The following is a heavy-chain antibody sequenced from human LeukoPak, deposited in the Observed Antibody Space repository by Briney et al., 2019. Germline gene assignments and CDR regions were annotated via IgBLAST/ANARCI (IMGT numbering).Heavy chain of an antibody. CDR1: GGSISSYY. J-gene: IGHJ4*02. CDR3: ARDPSAVVTEYYFDY. CDR2: IYTSGST. V-gene: IGHV4-4*07. D-gene: IGHD4-23*01. Sequence: PSETLSLTCTVSGGSISSYYWSWIRQPAGKGLEWIGRIYTSGSTNYNPSLKSRVTMSVDTSKNQFSLKLSSVTAADTAVYYCARDPSAVVTEYYFDYWGQGTLVTVSS.